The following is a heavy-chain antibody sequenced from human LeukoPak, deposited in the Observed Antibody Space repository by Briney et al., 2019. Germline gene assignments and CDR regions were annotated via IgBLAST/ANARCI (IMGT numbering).Heavy chain of an antibody. V-gene: IGHV4-38-2*01. CDR3: ARTSYYYDSSGYALFDY. CDR2: IYHSGST. CDR1: GYSISSGYY. J-gene: IGHJ4*02. Sequence: SETLSLTCAVSGYSISSGYYWGWIRQPPGKGLEWIGSIYHSGSTSNYPSLKSRLTISVDTSTNHFSLKLSSVTAADTAVYYCARTSYYYDSSGYALFDYWGQGTLVTVSS. D-gene: IGHD3-22*01.